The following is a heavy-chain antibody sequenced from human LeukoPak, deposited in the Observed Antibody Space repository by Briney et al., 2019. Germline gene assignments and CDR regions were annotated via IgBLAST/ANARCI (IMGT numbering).Heavy chain of an antibody. V-gene: IGHV4-4*07. Sequence: PSETLSLTCTVSVGSISSYCWSWIRQPAGEGLEWIGRIYTRGSTNYNPSLKSRVTMSADTSKNPLSLNLSSVCASDTAVYYCAREKALRYFNWSGDAFDIWGQGTMVTVSS. D-gene: IGHD3-9*01. CDR2: IYTRGST. CDR3: AREKALRYFNWSGDAFDI. J-gene: IGHJ3*02. CDR1: VGSISSYC.